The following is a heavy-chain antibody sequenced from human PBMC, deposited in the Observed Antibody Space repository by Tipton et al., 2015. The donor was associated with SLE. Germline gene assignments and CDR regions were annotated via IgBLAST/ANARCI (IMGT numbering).Heavy chain of an antibody. CDR3: GLQAPAFDI. Sequence: PGLVKPSETLSLTCTVSGGSISSSSYYWGWIRQPPGKGLEWIGGIYYSGSAYYNPSLKSRVTISVDTSKNQFSLRLSSVTAADTAVYYCGLQAPAFDIWGQGTMVTVSS. J-gene: IGHJ3*02. V-gene: IGHV4-39*01. CDR1: GGSISSSSYY. CDR2: IYYSGSA. D-gene: IGHD3-16*01.